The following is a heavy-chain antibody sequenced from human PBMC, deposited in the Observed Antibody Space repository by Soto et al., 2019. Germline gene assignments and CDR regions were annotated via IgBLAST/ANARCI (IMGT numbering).Heavy chain of an antibody. CDR3: ARLAVVIPPGYYSAMDV. CDR1: GFTFSSFH. Sequence: GGSLRLSCAASGFTFSSFHINWVRQAPGRGLEWVAYITSSSDTIYYSNSVKGRFTISRDNGKNSLFLQMNSVRDEDTAVYYCARLAVVIPPGYYSAMDVWGQGTTVTVS. D-gene: IGHD6-19*01. CDR2: ITSSSDTI. J-gene: IGHJ6*02. V-gene: IGHV3-48*02.